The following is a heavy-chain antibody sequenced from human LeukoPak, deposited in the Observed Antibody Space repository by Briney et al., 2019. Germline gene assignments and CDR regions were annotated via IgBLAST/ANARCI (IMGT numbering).Heavy chain of an antibody. CDR1: GFTFYDYA. CDR2: ISWNSGSI. Sequence: GRSLRLSCAASGFTFYDYAMHWVRQAPGKGLEWVSGISWNSGSIVYADSVKGRFTISRDNAKNSLYLQMNSLRAEDTALYYCAKDLIGLPSGEDYWGQGTLVTVSS. CDR3: AKDLIGLPSGEDY. D-gene: IGHD2-21*01. J-gene: IGHJ4*02. V-gene: IGHV3-9*01.